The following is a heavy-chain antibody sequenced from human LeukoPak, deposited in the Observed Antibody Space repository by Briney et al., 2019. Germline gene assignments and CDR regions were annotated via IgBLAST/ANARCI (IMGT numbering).Heavy chain of an antibody. V-gene: IGHV3-33*01. J-gene: IGHJ4*02. D-gene: IGHD6-13*01. CDR3: ARDRGYGAAAGNDH. CDR1: GFTFNNYG. CDR2: IWYDGSNK. Sequence: GGSLRLSCAASGFTFNNYGMHWVRQAPGKGLEWVAVIWYDGSNKYYADSVKGRFTISRDKSKNTLYLQMNSLRAEDTAVYYCARDRGYGAAAGNDHWGQGTLVIVSS.